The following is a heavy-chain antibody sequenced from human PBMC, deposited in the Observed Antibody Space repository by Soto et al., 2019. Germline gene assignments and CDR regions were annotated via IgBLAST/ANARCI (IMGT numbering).Heavy chain of an antibody. CDR1: GGSISSGGYY. Sequence: PSETLSLTCTVSGGSISSGGYYWSWIRQHPGKGLEWIGYIYYSGSTYYNPSLKSRVTISVDTSKNQFSLKLSSVTAADTAVYYCARIIRDGCSDFDYWGQGTLVTVSS. CDR2: IYYSGST. CDR3: ARIIRDGCSDFDY. D-gene: IGHD6-19*01. J-gene: IGHJ4*02. V-gene: IGHV4-31*03.